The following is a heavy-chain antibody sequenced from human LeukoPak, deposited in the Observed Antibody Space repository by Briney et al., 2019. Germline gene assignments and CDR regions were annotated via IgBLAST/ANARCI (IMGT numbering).Heavy chain of an antibody. J-gene: IGHJ6*02. D-gene: IGHD2-2*01. CDR2: IYSGGST. Sequence: GGSLRLSCAASGFTVSSNYMSWVRQAPGKGLEGVSVIYSGGSTYYADSVKGRFTISRDNSKNTLYLQMNSMRAEDTAVYYCAKDFKNGGYCSSTSCYDSDYYYYGMDVWGQGTTVTVSS. V-gene: IGHV3-66*01. CDR3: AKDFKNGGYCSSTSCYDSDYYYYGMDV. CDR1: GFTVSSNY.